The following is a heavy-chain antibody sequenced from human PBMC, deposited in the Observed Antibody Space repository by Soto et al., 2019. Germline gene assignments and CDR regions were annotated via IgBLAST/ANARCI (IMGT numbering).Heavy chain of an antibody. J-gene: IGHJ4*02. CDR3: ARRGTSFDIGY. Sequence: PGGSLRLSCTASGFTFSSYAMSWVRQAPGKGLEWVSTITGSGHITYYADSGKGRFTFSRDNSKNTLYRQMNSLRAEATAVYYCARRGTSFDIGYWGQGTLVTVSS. D-gene: IGHD2-2*01. V-gene: IGHV3-23*01. CDR2: ITGSGHIT. CDR1: GFTFSSYA.